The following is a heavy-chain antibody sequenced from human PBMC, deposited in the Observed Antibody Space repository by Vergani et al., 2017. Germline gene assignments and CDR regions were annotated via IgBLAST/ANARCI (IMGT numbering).Heavy chain of an antibody. D-gene: IGHD1-1*01. CDR3: ATKSCGTPGCQIGYFRE. Sequence: QVHLVESGGGVVQPGRSLRLSCVVSGFTSSYYGMHWVRQAPGKGLEWVAVISYDGTQKYYADSVKGRFTILRDNSKSTLYLQMNSLRTEETAVYYCATKSCGTPGCQIGYFREWGQGTLVTVSS. V-gene: IGHV3-30*03. CDR2: ISYDGTQK. J-gene: IGHJ1*01. CDR1: GFTSSYYG.